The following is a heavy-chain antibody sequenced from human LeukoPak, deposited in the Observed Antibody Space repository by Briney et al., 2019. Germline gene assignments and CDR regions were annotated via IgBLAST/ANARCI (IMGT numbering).Heavy chain of an antibody. CDR3: ARDLSFTGYSSSWVGYNWFDP. CDR2: FIPIFGTA. V-gene: IGHV1-69*13. J-gene: IGHJ5*02. D-gene: IGHD6-13*01. CDR1: GGTFNIYA. Sequence: GASVKVSCKASGGTFNIYAISWVRQAPGQGLEWMGGFIPIFGTANYAQKFQGRVTITADESTSTAYMELSSLRSEDTAVYYCARDLSFTGYSSSWVGYNWFDPWGQGTLVTVSS.